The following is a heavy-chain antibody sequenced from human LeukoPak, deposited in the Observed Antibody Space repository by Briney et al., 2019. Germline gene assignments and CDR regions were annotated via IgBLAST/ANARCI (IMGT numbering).Heavy chain of an antibody. CDR3: AKDGDEQLVFDY. V-gene: IGHV3-43D*03. D-gene: IGHD6-13*01. CDR2: ISWDGGST. Sequence: GGSLRLSCAASGFTFDDYAMHWVRQAPGKGLEWVSLISWDGGSTYYADSVKGRFTISRDNSKNSLYLQMNSLRAEDTALYYCAKDGDEQLVFDYWGQGTLVTVSS. CDR1: GFTFDDYA. J-gene: IGHJ4*02.